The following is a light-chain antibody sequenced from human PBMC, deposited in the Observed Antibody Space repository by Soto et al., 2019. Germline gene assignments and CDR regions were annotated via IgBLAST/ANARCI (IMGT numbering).Light chain of an antibody. CDR3: QQRSEWPRT. J-gene: IGKJ1*01. CDR1: QSISSY. Sequence: EIVLTQSPATLSLSPGERATLSCRASQSISSYLAWYQQKPGQAPRLLIYDASTRATGFPARFSGSGSGTDFTLTIGSREPQDFGVYYCQQRSEWPRTFGQGTKVEI. V-gene: IGKV3-11*01. CDR2: DAS.